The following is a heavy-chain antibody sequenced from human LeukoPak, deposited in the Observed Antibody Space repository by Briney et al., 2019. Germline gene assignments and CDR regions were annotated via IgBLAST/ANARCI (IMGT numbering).Heavy chain of an antibody. Sequence: GGSLRLSCAASGFTFSNAWMSWVRQAPGKGLEWVGRIKSKTDGGTTDYAAPVKGRFTISRDDPKNTLYLQMNSLKTEDTAVYYCTTMYYYDSSGYSAYWGQGTLVTVSS. D-gene: IGHD3-22*01. J-gene: IGHJ4*02. CDR1: GFTFSNAW. CDR2: IKSKTDGGTT. CDR3: TTMYYYDSSGYSAY. V-gene: IGHV3-15*01.